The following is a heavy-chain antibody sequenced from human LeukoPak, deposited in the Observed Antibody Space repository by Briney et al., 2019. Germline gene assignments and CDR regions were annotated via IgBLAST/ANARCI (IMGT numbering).Heavy chain of an antibody. CDR2: ISSSSSYI. D-gene: IGHD4-23*01. CDR1: GFTFSSYS. CDR3: AKDRLGVGGGTYYFDY. J-gene: IGHJ4*02. V-gene: IGHV3-21*01. Sequence: GGSLRLSCAASGFTFSSYSMNWVRQAPGKGLEWVSSISSSSSYIYYADSVKGRFTISRDNSKNTLYLQMNSLRAEDTAVYYCAKDRLGVGGGTYYFDYWGQGTLVTVSS.